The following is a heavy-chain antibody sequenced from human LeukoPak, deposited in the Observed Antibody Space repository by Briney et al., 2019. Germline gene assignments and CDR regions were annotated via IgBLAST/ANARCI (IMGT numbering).Heavy chain of an antibody. CDR2: IYTSGST. CDR3: ARGFDGGVAPARLDY. D-gene: IGHD2-15*01. CDR1: GGSISSGSYY. J-gene: IGHJ4*02. V-gene: IGHV4-61*02. Sequence: SQTLSLSCTVSGGSISSGSYYWSRIRQPAGKGLVWIRRIYTSGSTNYNPSLKSRVTISVDTSKDQFSLKLSSVTDADTAVYYCARGFDGGVAPARLDYWGQGTLVTVSS.